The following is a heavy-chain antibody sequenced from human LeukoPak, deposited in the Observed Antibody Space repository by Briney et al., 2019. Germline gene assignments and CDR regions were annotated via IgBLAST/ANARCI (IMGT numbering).Heavy chain of an antibody. D-gene: IGHD1-26*01. CDR2: IRSSGSSV. V-gene: IGHV3-11*01. Sequence: PGGSLRLSCAASGFTFNDYDMNWIRQAPGKGLEWVSYIRSSGSSVSYIDSVKGRFTISRDNAKNSLYLRMNSLRVEDTAVYYCARVPALPFGAFDIWGQGTMVTVSS. J-gene: IGHJ3*02. CDR1: GFTFNDYD. CDR3: ARVPALPFGAFDI.